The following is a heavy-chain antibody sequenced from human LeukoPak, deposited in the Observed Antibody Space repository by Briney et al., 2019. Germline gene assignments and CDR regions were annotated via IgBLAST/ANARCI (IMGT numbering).Heavy chain of an antibody. V-gene: IGHV4-61*02. CDR3: ARAITINFDY. CDR2: IYTSGST. J-gene: IGHJ4*02. CDR1: GGSISSGSYY. D-gene: IGHD3-3*01. Sequence: SETLSLTCTVSGGSISSGSYYWSWIRQPAGKGLEWIGRIYTSGSTNYNPSLKSRVTISVDTSKNQFSLKLSSVTAADTAVYYCARAITINFDYCGQGTLVTVSS.